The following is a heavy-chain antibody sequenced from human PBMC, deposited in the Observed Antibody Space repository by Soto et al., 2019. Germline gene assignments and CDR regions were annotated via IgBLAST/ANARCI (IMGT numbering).Heavy chain of an antibody. CDR2: ISSSSSYI. CDR1: GFTFSSYS. CDR3: ARDLLTTVTSYYYYGTDV. V-gene: IGHV3-21*01. J-gene: IGHJ6*02. D-gene: IGHD4-17*01. Sequence: GGSLRLSCAASGFTFSSYSMNWVRQAPGKGLEWVSSISSSSSYIYYADSVKGRFTISRDNAKNSLYLQMNSLRAEDTAVYYCARDLLTTVTSYYYYGTDVWGQGTTVTVS.